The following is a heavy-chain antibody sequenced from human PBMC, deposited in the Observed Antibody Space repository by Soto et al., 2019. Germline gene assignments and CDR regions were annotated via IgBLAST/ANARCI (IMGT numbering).Heavy chain of an antibody. CDR3: ARGHQCSSTSCSYYYGMDV. V-gene: IGHV3-30-3*01. CDR1: GFTVSSNY. Sequence: VQLVESGGGLIQPGGSLRLSCAASGFTVSSNYMSWVRQAPGKGLEWVAVISYDGSNKYYADSVKGRFTISRDNSKNTLYLQMNSLRAEDTAVYYCARGHQCSSTSCSYYYGMDVWGQGTTVTVSS. CDR2: ISYDGSNK. J-gene: IGHJ6*02. D-gene: IGHD2-2*01.